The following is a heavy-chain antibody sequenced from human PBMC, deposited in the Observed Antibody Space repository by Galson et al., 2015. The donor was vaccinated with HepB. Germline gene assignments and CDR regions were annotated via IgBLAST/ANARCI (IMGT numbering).Heavy chain of an antibody. CDR1: GFTFSSYW. CDR2: IKQDGSEK. D-gene: IGHD5-12*01. V-gene: IGHV3-7*01. CDR3: ARDIEVAPSYYGMDV. Sequence: SLRLSCAASGFTFSSYWMSWVRQAPGKGLEWVANIKQDGSEKYYVDSVKGRFTISRDNAKNSLYLQMNSLRAEDTAVYYCARDIEVAPSYYGMDVWGQGITVTVSS. J-gene: IGHJ6*02.